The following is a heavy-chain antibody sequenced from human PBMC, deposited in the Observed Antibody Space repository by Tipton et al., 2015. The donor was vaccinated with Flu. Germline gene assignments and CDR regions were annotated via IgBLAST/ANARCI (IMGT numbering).Heavy chain of an antibody. Sequence: TLSLTCTVTGDSMSSGSYYWTWIRQLPGKGLEWMGFIYIYHSTITYYNPSLHSRSTISVDTSKNQFSLKLTSVTAADTAMYYCARDRGGDRDYYYGMDVWGQGTKVTVSS. CDR2: IYHSTIT. D-gene: IGHD4-17*01. J-gene: IGHJ6*02. V-gene: IGHV4-31*03. CDR1: GDSMSSGSYY. CDR3: ARDRGGDRDYYYGMDV.